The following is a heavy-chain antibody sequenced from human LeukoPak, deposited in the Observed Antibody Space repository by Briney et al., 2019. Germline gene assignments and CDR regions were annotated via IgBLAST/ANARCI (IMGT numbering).Heavy chain of an antibody. CDR2: ISSSGSTI. CDR3: ATSDYGDYAAIDY. V-gene: IGHV3-48*03. J-gene: IGHJ4*02. Sequence: PGGSLRLSCAASGFTFSSYEMNWLRQAPGKGLEWVSYISSSGSTIYYANSVKGRFTISRDNAKNSLYLQMSSLRAEDTAVYYCATSDYGDYAAIDYWGQGTLVTVSS. D-gene: IGHD4-17*01. CDR1: GFTFSSYE.